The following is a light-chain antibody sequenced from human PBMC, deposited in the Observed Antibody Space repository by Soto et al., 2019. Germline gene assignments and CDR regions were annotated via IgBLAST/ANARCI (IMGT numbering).Light chain of an antibody. CDR2: WAS. CDR1: QSVLYSSNNKNY. Sequence: DIVMTQSPDSLAVSLGERATINCKSSQSVLYSSNNKNYLAWYQQKPGQPPKLLIYWASTRESGVPDRGGGGGSWADITLTISSLQADDVAVYYCQQYYRPWTFGQGTKVEIK. V-gene: IGKV4-1*01. CDR3: QQYYRPWT. J-gene: IGKJ1*01.